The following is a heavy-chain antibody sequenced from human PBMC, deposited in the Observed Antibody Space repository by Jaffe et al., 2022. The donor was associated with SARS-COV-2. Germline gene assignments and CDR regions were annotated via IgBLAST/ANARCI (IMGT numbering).Heavy chain of an antibody. J-gene: IGHJ4*02. CDR1: GYPFTNYY. CDR2: INPSGGST. CDR3: ARDPAPRPTRKSLFDY. Sequence: QVQLVQSGAEVKKPGASVKVSCKASGYPFTNYYFHWLRQPPGQGLEWMGIINPSGGSTSSAQRFQGRLTMTRDTSTSTVFMELNSLTSEDTAVYYCARDPAPRPTRKSLFDYWGQGTLVTVSS. V-gene: IGHV1-46*01.